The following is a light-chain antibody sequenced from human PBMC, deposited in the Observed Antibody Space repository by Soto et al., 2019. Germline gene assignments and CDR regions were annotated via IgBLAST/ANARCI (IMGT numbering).Light chain of an antibody. Sequence: AIRMTQSPSSLSASTGDRVTITCRASQGISSYLAWYQQKPGKAPKLLIYAASTLQSGVPSRFSGSGSGTDFSLTISCLQSEDFATDYCQQYYSYHRLPFGGGTKVEIK. CDR2: AAS. CDR1: QGISSY. CDR3: QQYYSYHRLP. V-gene: IGKV1-8*01. J-gene: IGKJ4*01.